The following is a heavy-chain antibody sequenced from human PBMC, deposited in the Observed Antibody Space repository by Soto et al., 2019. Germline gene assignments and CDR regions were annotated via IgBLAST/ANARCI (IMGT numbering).Heavy chain of an antibody. V-gene: IGHV1-18*04. Sequence: EASVKVSCKASGYTFTGYYMHWVRQAPGQGLEWMGWISAYNGNTNYAQKLQGRVTMTTDTSTSTAYMELRSLRSDDTAVYYCARDSSSGWYDAFDIWGQGTMVTVSS. D-gene: IGHD6-19*01. CDR3: ARDSSSGWYDAFDI. CDR2: ISAYNGNT. J-gene: IGHJ3*02. CDR1: GYTFTGYY.